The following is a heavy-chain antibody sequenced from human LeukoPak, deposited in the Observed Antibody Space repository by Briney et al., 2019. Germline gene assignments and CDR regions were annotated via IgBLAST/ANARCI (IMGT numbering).Heavy chain of an antibody. J-gene: IGHJ4*02. CDR3: TSQYFDY. Sequence: GGSLRLSCAASEFTFSNAWMNWVRQGPGKGLEWVGRIKSKTDGGTTDYAAPVEGRFTISRDDSKNTVYLQRNSLKTDDTAVYYCTSQYFDYWGQGTLVAVSS. CDR2: IKSKTDGGTT. V-gene: IGHV3-15*01. CDR1: EFTFSNAW.